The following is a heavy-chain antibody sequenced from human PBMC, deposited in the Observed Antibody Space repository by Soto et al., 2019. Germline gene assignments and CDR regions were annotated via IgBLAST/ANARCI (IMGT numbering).Heavy chain of an antibody. CDR2: IYYSGST. CDR1: GGSISSSSYY. V-gene: IGHV4-39*01. D-gene: IGHD5-12*01. CDR3: ARLANQATITY. J-gene: IGHJ4*02. Sequence: SETLSLTCTVSGGSISSSSYYWGWIRQPPGKGLEWIGSIYYSGSTYYNPSLKSRVTISVDTSKNQFSLKLSSVTAADTAVYYCARLANQATITYWGQGTLVTVSS.